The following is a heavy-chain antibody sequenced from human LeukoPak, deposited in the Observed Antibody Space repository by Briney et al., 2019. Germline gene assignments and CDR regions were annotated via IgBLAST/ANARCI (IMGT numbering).Heavy chain of an antibody. CDR1: GYTLTGLS. CDR2: FDPEDGET. V-gene: IGHV1-24*01. CDR3: ATAPYSSSSPSNYYYYMDV. D-gene: IGHD6-6*01. J-gene: IGHJ6*03. Sequence: ASVKVSCKVSGYTLTGLSMHWVRQAPGKGLEWMGGFDPEDGETIYAQKFQGRVTMTEDTSTDTAYMELSSLRSVDTAVYNCATAPYSSSSPSNYYYYMDVWGKGTTVTVSS.